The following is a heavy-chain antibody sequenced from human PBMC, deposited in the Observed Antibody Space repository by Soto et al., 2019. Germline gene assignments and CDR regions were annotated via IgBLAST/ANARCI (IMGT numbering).Heavy chain of an antibody. CDR2: ISYDGSNK. D-gene: IGHD4-17*01. CDR1: GFTFSSYG. J-gene: IGHJ3*02. V-gene: IGHV3-30*18. Sequence: QVQLVESGGGVVQPGRSLRLSCAASGFTFSSYGMHWVRQAPGKGLEWVAVISYDGSNKYYADSVKGRFTISRDNSKNTLYLQMNSLRADDTAVYYCAKDWVTTVTTVGDAFDIWGQGTMVTVSS. CDR3: AKDWVTTVTTVGDAFDI.